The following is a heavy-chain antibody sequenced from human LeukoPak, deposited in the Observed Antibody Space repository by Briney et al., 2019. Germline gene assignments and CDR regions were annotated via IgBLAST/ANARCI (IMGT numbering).Heavy chain of an antibody. CDR3: ASLGRNGVELSSDY. J-gene: IGHJ4*02. V-gene: IGHV3-21*01. CDR2: ISSSSSYI. Sequence: KPGGSLRLSCAASGFTFSSYSMNWVRQAPGKGLEWVSSISSSSSYIYYADSVKGRFTISRDNAKNSLYLQMNSLRAEDTAVYYCASLGRNGVELSSDYWGQGTLVTVSS. CDR1: GFTFSSYS. D-gene: IGHD1-7*01.